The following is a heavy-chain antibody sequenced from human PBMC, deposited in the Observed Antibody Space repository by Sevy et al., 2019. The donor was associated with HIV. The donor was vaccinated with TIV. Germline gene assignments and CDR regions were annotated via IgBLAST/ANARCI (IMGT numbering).Heavy chain of an antibody. V-gene: IGHV3-23*01. J-gene: IGHJ5*02. Sequence: GGSLRLSCAASGFTFSSYVMSWVRQAPGKGLEWVSAISGSGGSSDYADSVKGRFTISRDNSNNRLFRQMNGLRAEDTAVYYCAKAYSSGWYLWFDPWGQGTLVTVSS. CDR3: AKAYSSGWYLWFDP. CDR1: GFTFSSYV. CDR2: ISGSGGSS. D-gene: IGHD6-19*01.